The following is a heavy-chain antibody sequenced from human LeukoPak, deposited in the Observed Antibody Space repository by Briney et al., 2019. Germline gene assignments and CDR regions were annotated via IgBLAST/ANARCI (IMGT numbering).Heavy chain of an antibody. V-gene: IGHV4-34*01. J-gene: IGHJ4*02. CDR2: INHSGST. Sequence: PSETLSLTCAVYGGSFSGYYWSWIRQPPGKGLEWIGEINHSGSTNYNPSLKSRVTISIDTSKNQFSLKLSSVTAADTAVYYCARFSSGWSPSGFDYWGQGTLVTVSS. CDR3: ARFSSGWSPSGFDY. CDR1: GGSFSGYY. D-gene: IGHD6-19*01.